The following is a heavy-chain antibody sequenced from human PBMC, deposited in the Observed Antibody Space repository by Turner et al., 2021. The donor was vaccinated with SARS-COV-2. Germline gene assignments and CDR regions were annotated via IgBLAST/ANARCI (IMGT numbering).Heavy chain of an antibody. CDR1: GLTLGSYA. CDR3: ARDLVSYGMDV. V-gene: IGHV3-66*01. J-gene: IGHJ6*02. D-gene: IGHD3-16*01. Sequence: EVHLLESGGTLVQPGGSLRLSCVASGLTLGSYAMNWVRQAPGKGLEWVSVIYSGGSTFYADSVKGRFTISRDNSKNTLYLQINSLRSEDTAVYYCARDLVSYGMDVWGQGTTVTVSS. CDR2: IYSGGST.